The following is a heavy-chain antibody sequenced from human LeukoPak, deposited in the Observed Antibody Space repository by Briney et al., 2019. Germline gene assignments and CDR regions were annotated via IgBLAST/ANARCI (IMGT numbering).Heavy chain of an antibody. J-gene: IGHJ5*02. D-gene: IGHD3-3*01. V-gene: IGHV4-59*08. Sequence: SETLSLTCTVSGGSISSYYWSWIRQPPGKGLEWIGYIYYSGSTNYNPSLKSRVTISVDTSKNQFSLKLSSVTAADTAVYYCARGHLISFGNWFDPWGQGTLVTVSS. CDR2: IYYSGST. CDR3: ARGHLISFGNWFDP. CDR1: GGSISSYY.